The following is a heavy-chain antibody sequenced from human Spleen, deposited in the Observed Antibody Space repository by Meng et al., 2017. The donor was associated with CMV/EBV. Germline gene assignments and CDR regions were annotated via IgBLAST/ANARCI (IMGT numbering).Heavy chain of an antibody. CDR3: ARADIVVVPAAGLSFDY. CDR2: ISYDGSNK. J-gene: IGHJ4*02. CDR1: GFTFSSYA. D-gene: IGHD2-2*01. Sequence: GESLKISCAASGFTFSSYAMHWVRQAPGKGLEWVAVISYDGSNKYYADSVKGRFTISRDNSKNTLYLQMNSLRAEDTAVYYCARADIVVVPAAGLSFDYWGQGTLVTVSS. V-gene: IGHV3-30-3*01.